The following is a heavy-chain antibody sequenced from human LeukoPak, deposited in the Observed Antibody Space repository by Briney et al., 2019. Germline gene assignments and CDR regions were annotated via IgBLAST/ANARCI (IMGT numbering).Heavy chain of an antibody. V-gene: IGHV4-34*01. D-gene: IGHD3-22*01. CDR2: INHSGST. J-gene: IGHJ5*02. CDR1: GGSFSGYY. CDR3: ARGLYYYDSSGFHWFDP. Sequence: SETLSLTCAVYGGSFSGYYWSWIRQPPGKGLEWIGEINHSGSTNYNPSLKSRVTMSVDTSKNQFSLKLSSVTAADTAVYYCARGLYYYDSSGFHWFDPWGQGTLVTVSS.